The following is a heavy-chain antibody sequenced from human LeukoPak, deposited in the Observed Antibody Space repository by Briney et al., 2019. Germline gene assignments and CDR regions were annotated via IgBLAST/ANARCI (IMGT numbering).Heavy chain of an antibody. CDR3: AKDRRWFGELKNWFDP. CDR1: GFTFSSYA. D-gene: IGHD3-10*01. J-gene: IGHJ5*02. CDR2: ISGTGGRT. V-gene: IGHV3-23*01. Sequence: PGGSLRLSCAASGFTFSSYAMNWVRQAPGKGLEWVSVISGTGGRTYYADSVKGRFTISRDNSKNTLYLQMNSLRAEDTAVYYCAKDRRWFGELKNWFDPWGQGTLVTVSS.